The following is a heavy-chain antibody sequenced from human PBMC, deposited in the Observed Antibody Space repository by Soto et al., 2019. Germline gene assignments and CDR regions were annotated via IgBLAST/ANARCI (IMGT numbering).Heavy chain of an antibody. J-gene: IGHJ3*02. CDR3: NTHYYDSSGYYPWAI. D-gene: IGHD3-22*01. V-gene: IGHV3-30*03. CDR1: GFTFSNSW. Sequence: PGGSLRLSCAASGFTFSNSWMHWVRQAPGKGLEWVAVISYYGSNKYYAPVKGRFTISRDDSKNTLYLQMNSLKTEDTAIYYCNTHYYDSSGYYPWAIWGQGTMVTVSS. CDR2: ISYYGSNK.